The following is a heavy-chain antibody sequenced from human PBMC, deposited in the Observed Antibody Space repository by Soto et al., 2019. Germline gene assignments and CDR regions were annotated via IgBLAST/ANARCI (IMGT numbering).Heavy chain of an antibody. CDR2: ISGSGGST. CDR3: AKDIEGSGWYLDAFDI. V-gene: IGHV3-23*01. CDR1: GFTFSSYA. J-gene: IGHJ3*02. Sequence: GGSLRLSCAASGFTFSSYAVSWVRQAPGKGLEWVSAISGSGGSTYYADSVKGRFTISRDNSKNTLYLQMNSLRAEDTAIYYCAKDIEGSGWYLDAFDIWGQGTMVTVSS. D-gene: IGHD6-19*01.